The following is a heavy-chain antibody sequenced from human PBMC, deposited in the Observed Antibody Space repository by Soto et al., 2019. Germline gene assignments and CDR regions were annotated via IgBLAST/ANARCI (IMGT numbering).Heavy chain of an antibody. Sequence: QVQLVESGGGVVQPGRSLRLSCEASGFTFSTYGMHWVRQAPGKGLEWVAVISCDGRNEYYAESVKGRFTISRDNYKNTLYLQMNSLRAEDTALYYCAKDHLMTTVTTVGYWGQGALVTVSS. D-gene: IGHD4-17*01. J-gene: IGHJ4*02. CDR2: ISCDGRNE. CDR3: AKDHLMTTVTTVGY. V-gene: IGHV3-30*18. CDR1: GFTFSTYG.